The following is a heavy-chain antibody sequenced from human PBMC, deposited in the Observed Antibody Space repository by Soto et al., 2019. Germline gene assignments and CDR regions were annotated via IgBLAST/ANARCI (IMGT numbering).Heavy chain of an antibody. CDR3: VRGGGGGLFEH. D-gene: IGHD2-21*01. J-gene: IGHJ4*02. Sequence: KTGGSLRLSCPTSGFPFSDYYMSWIRQAPGKGLEWLSHISPKSTYRNYADSVKGRFTISRDNTKSSLFLQMNSLGVEDTAVYYCVRGGGGGLFEHWGQGVLVTVSS. CDR1: GFPFSDYY. CDR2: ISPKSTYR. V-gene: IGHV3-11*06.